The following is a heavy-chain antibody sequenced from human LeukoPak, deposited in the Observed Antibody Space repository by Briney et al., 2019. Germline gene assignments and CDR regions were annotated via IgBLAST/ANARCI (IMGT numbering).Heavy chain of an antibody. CDR2: IYYSGST. D-gene: IGHD4-23*01. J-gene: IGHJ3*02. CDR1: GGSISSGSYY. CDR3: ARVGDYGGNSDAFDI. Sequence: SQTLSLTCTVSGGSISSGSYYWSWIRQPPGKGLEWIGYIYYSGSTNYNPSLKSRVTISVDTSKNQFSLKLSSVTAADTAVYYCARVGDYGGNSDAFDIWGQGTMVTVSS. V-gene: IGHV4-61*01.